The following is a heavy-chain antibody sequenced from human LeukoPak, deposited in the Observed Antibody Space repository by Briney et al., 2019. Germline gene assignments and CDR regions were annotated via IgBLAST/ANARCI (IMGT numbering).Heavy chain of an antibody. V-gene: IGHV1-46*01. J-gene: IGHJ4*02. CDR3: ARAGVGYQATVTITY. CDR2: INPSGGST. Sequence: ASVKVSCKASGYTFTSYYMHWVRQAPGQGLEWMGIINPSGGSTSYAQKFQGRVTMTRDTSTGTVYMELSSLRSEDTAVYYCARAGVGYQATVTITYWGQGTLVTVSS. CDR1: GYTFTSYY. D-gene: IGHD4-17*01.